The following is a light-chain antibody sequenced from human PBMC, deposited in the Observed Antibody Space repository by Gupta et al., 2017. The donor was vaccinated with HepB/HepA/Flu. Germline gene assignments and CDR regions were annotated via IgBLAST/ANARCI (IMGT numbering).Light chain of an antibody. V-gene: IGKV3-11*01. CDR3: QQCRSWPIT. Sequence: EIVLTQSPATLSLSPGERATLSCRASQSVIIYLAWYQQKPGQAPRLLIYDASNRATGIPARFSGSGSGTDFTLTISSLEPEDFAIYYCQQCRSWPITFGQGTRVDIK. CDR1: QSVIIY. CDR2: DAS. J-gene: IGKJ5*01.